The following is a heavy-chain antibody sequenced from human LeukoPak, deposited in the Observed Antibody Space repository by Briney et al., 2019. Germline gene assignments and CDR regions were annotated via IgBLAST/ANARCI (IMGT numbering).Heavy chain of an antibody. CDR2: IKLDGSEK. CDR3: ARDQYDTWSRRGNFDS. J-gene: IGHJ4*02. D-gene: IGHD3-3*01. V-gene: IGHV3-7*03. Sequence: GGSLRLSYVASGFTFGKYWMSWVRQAPGKGLEWVANIKLDGSEKNYVDSVKGRFTISRDNTKNSLYLQMNSLRVEDTAVFYCARDQYDTWSRRGNFDSWGQGTLVIVSS. CDR1: GFTFGKYW.